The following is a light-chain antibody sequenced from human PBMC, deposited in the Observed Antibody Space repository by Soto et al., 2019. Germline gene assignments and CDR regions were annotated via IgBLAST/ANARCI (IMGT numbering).Light chain of an antibody. CDR2: DVT. Sequence: ALTHPRSVSGSPGQSVTISCTGTSSNVGDYNYVSWYQQHPGKAPKVMIYDVTKRPAGVPDRFSGSKSGNSASLTISGLQAEDEADYYCCSYAGNYIYVFGTGTKVTVL. CDR3: CSYAGNYIYV. V-gene: IGLV2-11*01. CDR1: SSNVGDYNY. J-gene: IGLJ1*01.